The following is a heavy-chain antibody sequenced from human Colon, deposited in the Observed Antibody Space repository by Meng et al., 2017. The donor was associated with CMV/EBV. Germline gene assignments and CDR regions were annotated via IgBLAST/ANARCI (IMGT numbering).Heavy chain of an antibody. CDR1: GFTFSAFS. J-gene: IGHJ4*02. D-gene: IGHD1-1*01. V-gene: IGHV3-23*03. CDR3: VKDWTPDGLFSFDF. Sequence: GESLKISCSASGFTFSAFSMNWVRQTPSKGLEWVSIIYQDGREFYADSVKSRFTISRDDSKNTVYLQMTDLRADDTATYFCVKDWTPDGLFSFDFWGRGTVVTVSS. CDR2: IYQDGRE.